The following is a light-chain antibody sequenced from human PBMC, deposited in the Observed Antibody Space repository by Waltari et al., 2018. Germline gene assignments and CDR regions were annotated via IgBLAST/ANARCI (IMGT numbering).Light chain of an antibody. J-gene: IGLJ3*02. Sequence: QSALTQPASVSGSPGQSITISCTGLSSDVGSYNLDSCYQQHPGKAPKLMIYEVSKRPSGVSNRFSGSKSGNTASLTISGLQAEDEADYYCCSYAGSSTFKVFGGGTKLTVL. V-gene: IGLV2-23*02. CDR3: CSYAGSSTFKV. CDR1: SSDVGSYNL. CDR2: EVS.